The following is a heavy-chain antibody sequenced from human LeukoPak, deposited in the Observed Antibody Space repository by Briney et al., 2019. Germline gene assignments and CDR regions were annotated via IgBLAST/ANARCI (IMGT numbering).Heavy chain of an antibody. J-gene: IGHJ4*02. CDR2: ISSSSSTI. Sequence: GGSLRLSCAASGFTFSSYSMNWVRQAPGKWLEWVSYISSSSSTIYYADSVKGRFTISRDNAKNSLYLQMNSLRAEDTAVYYCARDNRDMEWELHYWGQGTLVTVSS. D-gene: IGHD1-26*01. V-gene: IGHV3-48*01. CDR3: ARDNRDMEWELHY. CDR1: GFTFSSYS.